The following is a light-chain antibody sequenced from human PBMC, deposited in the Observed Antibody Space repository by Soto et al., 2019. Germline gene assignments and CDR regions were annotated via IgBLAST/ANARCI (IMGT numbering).Light chain of an antibody. Sequence: DIQMTQSPSSLSASVGDRVTITCRASQDISNYLNWYQQKPGKAPKVLIYDASNLGTGVPSRFSGGGSGTDFTFSISSLQPEDVATYYCQQYDGLPTFGQGTRLEIK. J-gene: IGKJ5*01. CDR3: QQYDGLPT. CDR1: QDISNY. V-gene: IGKV1-33*01. CDR2: DAS.